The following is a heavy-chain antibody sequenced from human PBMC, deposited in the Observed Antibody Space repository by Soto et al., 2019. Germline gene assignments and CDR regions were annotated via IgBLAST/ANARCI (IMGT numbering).Heavy chain of an antibody. J-gene: IGHJ5*02. CDR3: ARGVTFGGVIAPRFDP. Sequence: PSETLSLTCTASGGSISSGDYYWSWIRPQPGKGLEWIGYIHNSGTTYYIPPLKSRVAMTVDTSKNQLSLKLTSVTAADTAVYYCARGVTFGGVIAPRFDPWGQGTLVTVSS. V-gene: IGHV4-31*03. D-gene: IGHD3-16*02. CDR1: GGSISSGDYY. CDR2: IHNSGTT.